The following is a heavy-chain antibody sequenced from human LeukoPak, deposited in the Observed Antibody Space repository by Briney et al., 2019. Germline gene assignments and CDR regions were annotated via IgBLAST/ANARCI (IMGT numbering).Heavy chain of an antibody. CDR3: AKRGVVIRVILVGFHKEAYYFDS. Sequence: GGSLRLFCAVSGITLSNYGMSWVRQGPGKGLEWVAGLSDSGGRTNYADSVKGRFTISRDNPKNTLYLQINSRRAEDTAVYFCAKRGVVIRVILVGFHKEAYYFDSWGQGALVTVSS. CDR1: GITLSNYG. V-gene: IGHV3-23*01. D-gene: IGHD3-22*01. J-gene: IGHJ4*02. CDR2: LSDSGGRT.